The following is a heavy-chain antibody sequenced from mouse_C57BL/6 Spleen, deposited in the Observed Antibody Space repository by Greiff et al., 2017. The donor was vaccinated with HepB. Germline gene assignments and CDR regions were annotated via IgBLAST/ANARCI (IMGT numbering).Heavy chain of an antibody. CDR3: ARGATVVAGAMDY. D-gene: IGHD1-1*01. CDR2: INPSTGGT. J-gene: IGHJ4*01. V-gene: IGHV1-42*01. CDR1: GYSFTGYY. Sequence: EVKLMESGPELVKPGASVKISCKASGYSFTGYYMNWVKQSPEKSLEWIGEINPSTGGTTYNQKFKAKATLTVDKSSSTAYMQLKSLTSEDSAVYYCARGATVVAGAMDYWGQGTSVTVSS.